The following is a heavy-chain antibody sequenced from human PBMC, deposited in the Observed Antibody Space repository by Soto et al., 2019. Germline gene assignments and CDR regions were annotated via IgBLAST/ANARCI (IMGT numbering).Heavy chain of an antibody. CDR2: ISSNGDST. D-gene: IGHD2-21*02. V-gene: IGHV3-64D*06. Sequence: GGSLRLSCSASGFSFSYYAMHWVRQAPGKGLEYVSAISSNGDSTYYADSVKGRFTISRDNSKNTLYLQMSSLRAEDTAVYYCVKGGLVMVTDLDYWGQGTTVTVSS. CDR3: VKGGLVMVTDLDY. J-gene: IGHJ4*03. CDR1: GFSFSYYA.